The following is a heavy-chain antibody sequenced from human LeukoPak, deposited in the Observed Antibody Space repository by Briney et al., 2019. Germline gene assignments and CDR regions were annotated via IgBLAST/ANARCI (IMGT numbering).Heavy chain of an antibody. CDR2: IKSKTDGVTT. D-gene: IGHD3-10*02. J-gene: IGHJ6*02. V-gene: IGHV3-15*01. CDR3: AKDVRPGGGGMDV. CDR1: GFSFKDAW. Sequence: TGGSLRLSCAASGFSFKDAWMSWVRQAPGKGLEWVGRIKSKTDGVTTDYAAPVKVRFTISRDDSKNTLYLQVNSLKTEDTAIYYCAKDVRPGGGGMDVWGQGTTVTVSS.